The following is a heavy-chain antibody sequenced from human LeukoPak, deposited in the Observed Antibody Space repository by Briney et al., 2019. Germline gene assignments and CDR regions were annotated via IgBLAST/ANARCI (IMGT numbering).Heavy chain of an antibody. V-gene: IGHV4-34*01. D-gene: IGHD3-9*01. J-gene: IGHJ6*03. CDR1: GGSFSGYY. Sequence: SETLSLTCAVYGGSFSGYYWSWIRQPPGKGLEWIGEINHSGSTNYNPSLKSRVTISVDTSKNQFSLKLSSATAADTAVYYCARASRYYDILTGYYKGYYYYMDVWGKGTTVTVSS. CDR2: INHSGST. CDR3: ARASRYYDILTGYYKGYYYYMDV.